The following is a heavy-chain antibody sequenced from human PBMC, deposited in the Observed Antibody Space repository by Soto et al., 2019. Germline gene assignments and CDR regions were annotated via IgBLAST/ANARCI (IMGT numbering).Heavy chain of an antibody. CDR1: GGTLGKFG. D-gene: IGHD2-21*02. Sequence: SMRLSPTAAGGTLGKFGIPWVRQAQGKGLEWVAIIWYDGSHKYYADSVKGRFTISRDNSKNTVSLHMDSLGAEDTAMYYCAAAEPLLYRGRGTLVTGSS. J-gene: IGHJ4*02. V-gene: IGHV3-33*01. CDR3: AAAEPLLY. CDR2: IWYDGSHK.